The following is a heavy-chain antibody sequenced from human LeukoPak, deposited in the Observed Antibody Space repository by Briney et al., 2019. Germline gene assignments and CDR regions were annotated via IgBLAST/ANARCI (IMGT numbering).Heavy chain of an antibody. D-gene: IGHD2-15*01. CDR1: GYTLTSYG. J-gene: IGHJ4*02. V-gene: IGHV1-18*01. CDR2: ISAYNGNT. Sequence: ASVKVSCKASGYTLTSYGISWVRQAPGQGLEWMGWISAYNGNTNYAQKLQGRVTMTTDTSTSPAYTELRSLRSHDPAVYYCARVLSGGDIVVVVAAIDYWGQGTLVTVSS. CDR3: ARVLSGGDIVVVVAAIDY.